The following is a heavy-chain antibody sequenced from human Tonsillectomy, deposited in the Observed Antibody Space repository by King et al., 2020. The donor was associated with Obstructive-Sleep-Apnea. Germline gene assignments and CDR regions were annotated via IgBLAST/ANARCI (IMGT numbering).Heavy chain of an antibody. D-gene: IGHD2-15*01. Sequence: VQLQESGPGLVKPSETLSLTCTVSGGSISSYYWSWIRQPAGKGLEWIGRIYTSGSTNYNPSLKSRVTMSVDTSKNQFSLKLSSVTAADTAVYYCARVYCSGGSCVSYTWFDPWGQGTLVTVSS. CDR2: IYTSGST. J-gene: IGHJ5*02. V-gene: IGHV4-4*07. CDR1: GGSISSYY. CDR3: ARVYCSGGSCVSYTWFDP.